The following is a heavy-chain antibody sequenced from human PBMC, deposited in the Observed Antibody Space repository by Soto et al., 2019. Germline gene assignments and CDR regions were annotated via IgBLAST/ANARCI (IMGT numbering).Heavy chain of an antibody. CDR1: GGSISSSSYY. CDR3: ATRHFPITIFGVVIIESYFDY. Sequence: KSSETLSLTCTVSGGSISSSSYYWGWIRQPPGKGLEWIGSIYYSGSTYYNPSLKSRVTISVDTSKNQFSLKLSSVTAADTAVYYCATRHFPITIFGVVIIESYFDYWGQGTLVTVS. J-gene: IGHJ4*02. CDR2: IYYSGST. V-gene: IGHV4-39*01. D-gene: IGHD3-3*01.